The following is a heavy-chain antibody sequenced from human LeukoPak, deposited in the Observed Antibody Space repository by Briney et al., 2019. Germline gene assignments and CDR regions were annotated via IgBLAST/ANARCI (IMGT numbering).Heavy chain of an antibody. CDR1: GGSISSSSYY. CDR2: IYYSGST. J-gene: IGHJ4*02. V-gene: IGHV4-39*01. CDR3: ARQLGYCSSTSCYADKVDY. Sequence: SETLSLTCTVSGGSISSSSYYWGWIRQPPGKGLEWIGSIYYSGSTYYNPSLKSRVTISVDTSKNQFSLKLSSVTAADAAVYYCARQLGYCSSTSCYADKVDYWGQGTLVTVSS. D-gene: IGHD2-2*01.